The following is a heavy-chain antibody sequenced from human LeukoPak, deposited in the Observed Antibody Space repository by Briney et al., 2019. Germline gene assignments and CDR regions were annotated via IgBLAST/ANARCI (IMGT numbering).Heavy chain of an antibody. V-gene: IGHV1-2*02. CDR1: GGTFSSYA. J-gene: IGHJ4*02. CDR3: AREDHRKGVYYYDSSGYIDY. D-gene: IGHD3-22*01. Sequence: HGASVKVSCKASGGTFSSYAISWVRQAPGQGLEWMGWINPNSGGTNYAQKFQGRVTMTRDTSISTAYMELSRLRSDDTAVYYCAREDHRKGVYYYDSSGYIDYWGQGTLVTVSS. CDR2: INPNSGGT.